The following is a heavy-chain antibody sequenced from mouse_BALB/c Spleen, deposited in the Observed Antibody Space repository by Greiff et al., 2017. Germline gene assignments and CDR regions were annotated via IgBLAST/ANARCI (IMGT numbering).Heavy chain of an antibody. D-gene: IGHD1-1*01. V-gene: IGHV1-69*02. CDR2: IGPSDSET. Sequence: QVQLQQSGAELVKPGAPVKLSCKASGYTFTSYWMNWVKQRPGRGLEWIGRIGPSDSETHYNQKFKDKATLTVDKSSSTAYIQLSSLTSEDSAVYYCARRGSSYWYFDVWGAGTTVTVSS. CDR1: GYTFTSYW. CDR3: ARRGSSYWYFDV. J-gene: IGHJ1*01.